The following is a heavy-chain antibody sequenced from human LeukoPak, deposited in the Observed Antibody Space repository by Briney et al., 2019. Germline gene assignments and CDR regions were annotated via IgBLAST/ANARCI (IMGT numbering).Heavy chain of an antibody. CDR2: INHSGST. CDR1: GGSFSGYY. V-gene: IGHV4-34*01. D-gene: IGHD5-12*01. Sequence: PSETLSLTCAVYGGSFSGYYWSWIRQPPGKGLEWIGEINHSGSTNYNPSLKSRVTISVDTSKNQFSLKLSSVTAADTAVYYCARSVSDSAVRGYDYYQYYYMDIWGKGTTVTISS. J-gene: IGHJ6*03. CDR3: ARSVSDSAVRGYDYYQYYYMDI.